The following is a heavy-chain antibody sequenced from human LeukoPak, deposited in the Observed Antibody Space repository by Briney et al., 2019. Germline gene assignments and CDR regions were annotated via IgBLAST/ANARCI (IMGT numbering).Heavy chain of an antibody. V-gene: IGHV1-69*04. D-gene: IGHD6-19*01. CDR3: ARGPGPGSSGKIDY. Sequence: SVKVSCKASGGTFSSYAISWVRQAPGQGLEWMGRIIPILGIANYAQKFQGRVTITADKSTSTAYMELSSLRSEDTAVYYCARGPGPGSSGKIDYWGQGTLVTVSS. CDR2: IIPILGIA. J-gene: IGHJ4*02. CDR1: GGTFSSYA.